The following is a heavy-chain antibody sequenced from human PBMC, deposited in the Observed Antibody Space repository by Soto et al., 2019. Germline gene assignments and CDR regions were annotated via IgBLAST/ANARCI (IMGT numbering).Heavy chain of an antibody. Sequence: GSLRLSCAASGFTFSDYYMSCIRQAPGKGLEWVSYISSSSSYTNYADSVKGRFTISRDNAKNSLYLQMNSLRAEDTAVYYCAREDYGSGSYIYWGQGTLVTVYS. CDR1: GFTFSDYY. CDR2: ISSSSSYT. D-gene: IGHD3-10*01. CDR3: AREDYGSGSYIY. J-gene: IGHJ4*02. V-gene: IGHV3-11*06.